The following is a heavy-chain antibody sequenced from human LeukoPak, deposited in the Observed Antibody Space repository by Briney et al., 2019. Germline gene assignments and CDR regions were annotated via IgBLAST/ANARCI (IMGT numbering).Heavy chain of an antibody. CDR3: ASSRFLEWSPLYYYGMDV. J-gene: IGHJ6*02. V-gene: IGHV1-69*04. CDR1: GGTFSSYA. D-gene: IGHD3-3*01. Sequence: SVKVSCKASGGTFSSYAISWVRQAPGQGLEWMGRIIPILGIANYAQKFQGRVTITADKSTSTAYMELSSLRSEDTAVYYCASSRFLEWSPLYYYGMDVWGQGATVTVSS. CDR2: IIPILGIA.